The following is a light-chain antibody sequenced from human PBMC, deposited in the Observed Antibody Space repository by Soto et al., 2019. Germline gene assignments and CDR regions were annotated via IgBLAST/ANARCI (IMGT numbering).Light chain of an antibody. Sequence: EIVMTHSPVTRSAPPVEGATLSFRASQSVDNNVAWYQQKPGQANRLLIVGPSARATGITARFSGSVSGTGFTLTISSLEPEDFAVYYCQKRSNWPITFGQGTRREIK. V-gene: IGKV3-11*01. CDR3: QKRSNWPIT. CDR2: GPS. J-gene: IGKJ5*01. CDR1: QSVDNN.